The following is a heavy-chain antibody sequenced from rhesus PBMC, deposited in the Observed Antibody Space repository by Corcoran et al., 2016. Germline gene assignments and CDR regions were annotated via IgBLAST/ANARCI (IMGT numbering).Heavy chain of an antibody. CDR2: ITYSGST. V-gene: IGHV4-122*02. D-gene: IGHD4-29*01. CDR3: AREIYGGGVDY. Sequence: QVQLQESGPGLVKPSETLSLTCAVSGGSISSGYYYWSWIRQPPGKGLEWIGYITYSGSTSYNPSIKSRVTISRDTSKNQCSLKLSSVTAAHTAVYYCAREIYGGGVDYWGQGVLVTVSS. J-gene: IGHJ4*01. CDR1: GGSISSGYYY.